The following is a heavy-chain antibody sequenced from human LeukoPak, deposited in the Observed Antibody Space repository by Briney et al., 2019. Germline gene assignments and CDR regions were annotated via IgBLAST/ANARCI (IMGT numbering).Heavy chain of an antibody. Sequence: PSETLSLTCAVYGGSFSGYYWSWIRQPPGKGLEWTGEINHSGSTNYNPSLKSRVTISVDTSKNQFSLKLSSVTAADTAVYYCAREGGGYSYGYHLYYYFDYWGQGTLVTVSS. CDR3: AREGGGYSYGYHLYYYFDY. V-gene: IGHV4-34*01. CDR2: INHSGST. CDR1: GGSFSGYY. J-gene: IGHJ4*02. D-gene: IGHD5-18*01.